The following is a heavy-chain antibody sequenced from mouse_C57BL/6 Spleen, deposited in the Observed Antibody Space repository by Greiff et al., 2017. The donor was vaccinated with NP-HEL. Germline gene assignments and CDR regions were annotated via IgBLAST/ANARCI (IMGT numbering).Heavy chain of an antibody. CDR1: GYTFTDYN. Sequence: EVQLQQSGPELVKPGASVKMSCKASGYTFTDYNMHWVKQSHGKSLEGIGYINPNNGGNSYNQKFKGKAKLTVNKTSSTAYMELRSLTSDDSAVYYCALNWDGGYYFDYWGQGTTLTVSS. CDR2: INPNNGGN. D-gene: IGHD4-1*01. CDR3: ALNWDGGYYFDY. J-gene: IGHJ2*01. V-gene: IGHV1-22*01.